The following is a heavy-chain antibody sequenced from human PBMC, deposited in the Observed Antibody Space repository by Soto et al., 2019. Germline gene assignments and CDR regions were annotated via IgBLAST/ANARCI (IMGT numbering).Heavy chain of an antibody. V-gene: IGHV1-2*04. CDR2: INPNSGGT. CDR1: GYTFTGYY. Sequence: ASVKVSCKASGYTFTGYYMHWVRQAPGQGLEWMGWINPNSGGTNYAQKFQGWVTMTRDTSISTAYMELSRLRSDDTAVYYCARGDYGVHHRTRYYYYYMDVWGKGTTVTVSS. CDR3: ARGDYGVHHRTRYYYYYMDV. J-gene: IGHJ6*03. D-gene: IGHD4-17*01.